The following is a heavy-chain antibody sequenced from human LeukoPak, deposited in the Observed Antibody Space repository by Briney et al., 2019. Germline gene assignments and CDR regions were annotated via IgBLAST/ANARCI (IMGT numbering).Heavy chain of an antibody. CDR2: FDPEDGET. V-gene: IGHV1-24*01. CDR3: ATGWGSYPDY. J-gene: IGHJ4*02. Sequence: ASVKVSCKASGYTFTGYYMHWVRQAPGKGLEWMGGFDPEDGETIYAQKFQGRVTMTEDTSTDTAYMELSSLRSEDTAVYYCATGWGSYPDYWGQGTLVTVSS. CDR1: GYTFTGYY. D-gene: IGHD3-16*01.